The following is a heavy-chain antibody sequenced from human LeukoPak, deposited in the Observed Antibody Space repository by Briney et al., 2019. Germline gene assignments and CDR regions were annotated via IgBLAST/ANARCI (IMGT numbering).Heavy chain of an antibody. Sequence: GGSRSLSGAASGFTFSSHWMTWVRQAPGKGLEWVANIKEDGSKENYVDSVKGRFTISRDNAKNSLYLQMNSLRAEDTAVYYCAKMMLSSSDAHFDYWGQGTLVTVSS. CDR1: GFTFSSHW. D-gene: IGHD6-6*01. CDR2: IKEDGSKE. V-gene: IGHV3-7*03. CDR3: AKMMLSSSDAHFDY. J-gene: IGHJ4*02.